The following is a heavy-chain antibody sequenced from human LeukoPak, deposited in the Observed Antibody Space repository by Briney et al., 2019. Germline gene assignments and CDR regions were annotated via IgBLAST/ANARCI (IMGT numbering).Heavy chain of an antibody. CDR2: ITSSGERT. J-gene: IGHJ5*02. Sequence: PGGSLRLSCAASEFSFSIYAMSWVRQAPGKGLEWASSITSSGERTYYAGSVKGRFTISRDNSKNTVYLQMNSLRAEDTAVYYCARDRPNYYGSNGHYYQRNGDHWGQGTLVTVSS. V-gene: IGHV3-23*01. CDR3: ARDRPNYYGSNGHYYQRNGDH. CDR1: EFSFSIYA. D-gene: IGHD3-22*01.